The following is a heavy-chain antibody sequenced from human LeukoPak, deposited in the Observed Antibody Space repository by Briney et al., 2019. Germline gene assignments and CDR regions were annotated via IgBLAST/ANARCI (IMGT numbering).Heavy chain of an antibody. D-gene: IGHD3-22*01. CDR1: GFTFSSYG. CDR2: ISYDGSNK. CDR3: AKDQTYYYDSSGQWDPYYFDS. V-gene: IGHV3-30*18. J-gene: IGHJ4*02. Sequence: GGSLRLSCAASGFTFSSYGMHWVRQAPGKGLEWVAVISYDGSNKYYADSVKGRFTISRDNSKNTLYLQMNSLRAEDTAVYYCAKDQTYYYDSSGQWDPYYFDSWGQGTLVTVSS.